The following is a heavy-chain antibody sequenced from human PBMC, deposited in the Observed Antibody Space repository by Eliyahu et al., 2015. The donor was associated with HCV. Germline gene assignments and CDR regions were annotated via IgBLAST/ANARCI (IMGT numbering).Heavy chain of an antibody. CDR2: HPWWSH. Sequence: QVQLQQWGAGLLKPSETLSLTCAVYGGSFSGYYWSWIRQPPGKGLEWNWGNHPWWSHQLHPSLKSRVTISVDTSKNQFSLKLSSVTAADTAVYYCASTGWWLGSPGRFDYWGQGTLVTVSS. CDR1: GGSFSGYY. CDR3: ASTGWWLGSPGRFDY. D-gene: IGHD5-12*01. J-gene: IGHJ4*02. V-gene: IGHV4-34*12.